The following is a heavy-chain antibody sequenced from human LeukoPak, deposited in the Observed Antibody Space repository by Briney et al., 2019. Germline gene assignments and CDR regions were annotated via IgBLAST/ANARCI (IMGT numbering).Heavy chain of an antibody. CDR2: IYYSGST. CDR1: GGSISSYY. D-gene: IGHD5-18*01. Sequence: SETLSLTCTVSGGSISSYYWSWIRQPPGKGLEWIGYIYYSGSTNYNPSLKSRVTISVDTSKNQFSLKLSSVTAADTAVYYCARDPGLRIQLWLRPFSYDIWGQGTMVTVSS. CDR3: ARDPGLRIQLWLRPFSYDI. V-gene: IGHV4-59*01. J-gene: IGHJ3*02.